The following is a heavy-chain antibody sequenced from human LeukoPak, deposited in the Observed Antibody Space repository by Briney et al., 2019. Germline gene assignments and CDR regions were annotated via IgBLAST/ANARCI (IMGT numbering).Heavy chain of an antibody. V-gene: IGHV3-7*01. CDR1: GFTFSSYW. D-gene: IGHD4-23*01. CDR2: IKQDGSEK. CDR3: ARDYGGSSPFDY. Sequence: GGSLRLSCAASGFTFSSYWMNWVRQAPGKGLEWVANIKQDGSEKYCVDSVEGRFTISRDNAKNSLYLQMNSLRAEDTAVYYCARDYGGSSPFDYWGQGTLVTVSS. J-gene: IGHJ4*02.